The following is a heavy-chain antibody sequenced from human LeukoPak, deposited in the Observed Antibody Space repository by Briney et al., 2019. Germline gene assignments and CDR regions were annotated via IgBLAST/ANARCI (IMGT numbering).Heavy chain of an antibody. CDR1: GYTFTGYY. CDR2: MNSNSGDT. CDR3: ASDILTGTDAFDI. D-gene: IGHD3-9*01. J-gene: IGHJ3*02. V-gene: IGHV1-8*03. Sequence: GASVKVSCKASGYTFTGYYMHWVRQATGQGLQWMGWMNSNSGDTIYAQKFQGRVTITRNTSISTAYMELSSLRSEDTAVYYCASDILTGTDAFDIWGQGTMVTVSS.